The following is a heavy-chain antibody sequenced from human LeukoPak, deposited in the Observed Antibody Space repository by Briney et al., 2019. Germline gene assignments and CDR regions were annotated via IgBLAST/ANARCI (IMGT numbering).Heavy chain of an antibody. CDR1: GYTFTDYN. CDR3: ARYSGWGRIDL. Sequence: ASVKVSCTASGYTFTDYNKSWVRLAPGQGLEWMGWISPNSGGTHYAQKFQGRVTMTRDTSISTVYMELSRLISDDTAVYYCARYSGWGRIDLWGQGTLVTVSS. V-gene: IGHV1-2*02. CDR2: ISPNSGGT. D-gene: IGHD2-21*01. J-gene: IGHJ5*02.